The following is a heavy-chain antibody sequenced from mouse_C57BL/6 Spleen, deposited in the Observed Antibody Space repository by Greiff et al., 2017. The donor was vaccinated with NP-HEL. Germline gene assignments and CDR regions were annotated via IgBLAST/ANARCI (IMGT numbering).Heavy chain of an antibody. V-gene: IGHV1-72*01. J-gene: IGHJ2*01. CDR3: ERYGTTVVGYYFDY. D-gene: IGHD1-1*01. CDR2: IDPNSGGT. CDR1: GYTFTSYW. Sequence: VQLQQSGAELVKPGASVKLSCKASGYTFTSYWMHWVKQRPGRGLEWIGRIDPNSGGTKYNEKFKSKATLTVDKPSSTAYMQLSSLTSEDSAVYFCERYGTTVVGYYFDYWGQGTTLTVSS.